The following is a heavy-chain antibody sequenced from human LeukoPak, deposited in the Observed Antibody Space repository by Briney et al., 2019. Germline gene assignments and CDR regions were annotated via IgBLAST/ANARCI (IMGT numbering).Heavy chain of an antibody. D-gene: IGHD2-21*01. CDR3: ARHCADCGGEGFDY. V-gene: IGHV4-59*08. CDR1: GGSISSYY. CDR2: IYYSGGT. J-gene: IGHJ4*02. Sequence: SETLSLTCTVSGGSISSYYWSWIRQPPGKGLEWIGYIYYSGGTNYNPSLKSRVTISVDASKNQFSLKLSSVTAADTAVYYCARHCADCGGEGFDYWGQGTLVTVSS.